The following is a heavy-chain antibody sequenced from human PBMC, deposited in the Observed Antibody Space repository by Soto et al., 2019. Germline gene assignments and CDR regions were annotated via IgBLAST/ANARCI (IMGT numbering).Heavy chain of an antibody. D-gene: IGHD3-10*01. CDR2: IYYSGST. CDR1: GGSISSGGYY. CDR3: ARVQFPHLIAKDYYPTMAAGVWFAFDI. J-gene: IGHJ3*02. V-gene: IGHV4-31*03. Sequence: KPSETLSLTCTVSGGSISSGGYYWSWIRQHPGKGLEWIGYIYYSGSTYYNPSLKSRVTISVDTSKNQFSLKLSSVTAADTAVYYCARVQFPHLIAKDYYPTMAAGVWFAFDIWGQGTMVTVSS.